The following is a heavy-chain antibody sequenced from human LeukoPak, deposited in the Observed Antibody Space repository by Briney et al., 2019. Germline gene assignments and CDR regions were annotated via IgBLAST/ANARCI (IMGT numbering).Heavy chain of an antibody. CDR1: RFTFGDYA. CDR2: IRSKVYGGTP. CDR3: TRDQTPYY. V-gene: IGHV3-49*04. Sequence: GGSLRLSCTASRFTFGDYAMTWVRQAPGKGLEWVGFIRSKVYGGTPEYAASVKGRFTISRDDSKGIAYLQMNSLKTEDTAVYYCTRDQTPYYWGQGTLVTVSS. J-gene: IGHJ4*02.